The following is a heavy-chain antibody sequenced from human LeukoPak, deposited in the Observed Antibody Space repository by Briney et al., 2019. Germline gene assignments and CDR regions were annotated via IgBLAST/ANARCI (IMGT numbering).Heavy chain of an antibody. D-gene: IGHD3-10*01. CDR1: GYSISSGYY. V-gene: IGHV4-38-2*02. J-gene: IGHJ4*02. CDR3: ARDSYGSVSY. CDR2: IYHSGST. Sequence: SETLSLTCTVSGYSISSGYYWGWIRQPPGKGLEWIGSIYHSGSTNYNPSLKSRVTMSVDTSKNQFSLKLSSVTAADTAVYYCARDSYGSVSYWGQGTLVTVSS.